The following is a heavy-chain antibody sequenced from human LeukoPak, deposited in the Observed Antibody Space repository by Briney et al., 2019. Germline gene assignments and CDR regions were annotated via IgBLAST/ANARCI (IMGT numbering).Heavy chain of an antibody. V-gene: IGHV3-21*01. D-gene: IGHD1-1*01. J-gene: IGHJ6*03. CDR2: ITSSSSYT. Sequence: PGGSLRLSCAAPGITFSNYNMNWVRQAPGKGLEWISAITSSSSYTFYADSVKGRFTISRDNAQNSLYLQMNSLRVEDTAIYYCARDPYNGAYSEGYYYSTWTSGAKGPRSPSP. CDR3: ARDPYNGAYSEGYYYSTWTS. CDR1: GITFSNYN.